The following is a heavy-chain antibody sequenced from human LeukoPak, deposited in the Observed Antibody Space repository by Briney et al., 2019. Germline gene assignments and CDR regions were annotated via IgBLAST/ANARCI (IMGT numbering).Heavy chain of an antibody. Sequence: PSETLSLTCTVSGGSISNYYWTWIRQPPGKGLEWIGPIYYDGNTNYNPSLKSRVTISLDTPKNQFSLKLTSVTAADTAVYYCARDGGYGSGSALWGQGTLITVSS. CDR1: GGSISNYY. J-gene: IGHJ4*02. CDR3: ARDGGYGSGSAL. V-gene: IGHV4-59*01. D-gene: IGHD3-10*01. CDR2: IYYDGNT.